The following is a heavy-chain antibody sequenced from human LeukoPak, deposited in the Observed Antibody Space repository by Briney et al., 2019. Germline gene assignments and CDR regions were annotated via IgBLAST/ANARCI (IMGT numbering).Heavy chain of an antibody. Sequence: SETLSLTCTVSGGSISSYYWSWIRQPPGKGLEWIGYIYYSGSTNYNPSLKSRVTISVDTSKNQFSLKLSSVTAADTAVYYCALHDYGGNSGHWGQGTLVTVSS. CDR3: ALHDYGGNSGH. V-gene: IGHV4-59*12. D-gene: IGHD4-23*01. J-gene: IGHJ4*02. CDR1: GGSISSYY. CDR2: IYYSGST.